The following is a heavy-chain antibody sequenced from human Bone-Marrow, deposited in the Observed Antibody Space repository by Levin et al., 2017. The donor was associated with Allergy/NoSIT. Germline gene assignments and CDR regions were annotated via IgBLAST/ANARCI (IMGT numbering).Heavy chain of an antibody. CDR2: FSAYNDDA. J-gene: IGHJ4*02. Sequence: ASVKVSCKTSGYTFTGYYIIWVRQAPGQGLEWMGTFSAYNDDADYAQKFQGRVTMTADTSTTTAYMELRSLRSDDTALYYCAITAGPTDFDFWGEGTLDSVSS. CDR1: GYTFTGYY. CDR3: AITAGPTDFDF. D-gene: IGHD6-13*01. V-gene: IGHV1-18*01.